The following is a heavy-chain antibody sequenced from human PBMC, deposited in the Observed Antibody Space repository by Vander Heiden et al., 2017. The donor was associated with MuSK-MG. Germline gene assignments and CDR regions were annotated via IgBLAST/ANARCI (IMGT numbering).Heavy chain of an antibody. J-gene: IGHJ3*02. V-gene: IGHV4-59*01. Sequence: QVQLQESGPGLVKPSETLSLTCTVSGGSISSYYWSWIRQPPGKGLEWSGYIYYSGSTNYNPSLKSRVTISVDTSKNQFSLKLSSVTAADTAVYYCARAGSTVTTFAFDIWGQGTMVTVSS. D-gene: IGHD4-17*01. CDR2: IYYSGST. CDR1: GGSISSYY. CDR3: ARAGSTVTTFAFDI.